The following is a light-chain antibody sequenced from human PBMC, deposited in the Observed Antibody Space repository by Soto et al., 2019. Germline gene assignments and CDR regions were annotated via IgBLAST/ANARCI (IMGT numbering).Light chain of an antibody. CDR1: QDIRTD. J-gene: IGKJ4*01. V-gene: IGKV1-17*01. CDR2: AAA. Sequence: DIQMTQSPSSLSASVGDRVTITCRSSQDIRTDLGWYQQKPGKAPKRLIYAAASLQSGVPSRFRGSGSGTEFTLTISSLQPEDFATYYCLQHNSYPHTFGGGTKVDIK. CDR3: LQHNSYPHT.